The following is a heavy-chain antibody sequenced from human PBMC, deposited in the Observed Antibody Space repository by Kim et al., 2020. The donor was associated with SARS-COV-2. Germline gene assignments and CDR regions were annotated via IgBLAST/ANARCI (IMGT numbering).Heavy chain of an antibody. D-gene: IGHD3-16*01. Sequence: SQTLSLTCAISRDSVSSNSATWTWIRQSPSRGLEWLGRTYYSSKWYSDYAISVKSRITINSDTSKNQFSLQLDSVTPEDTAVYYCAREGGRTYYMDVWGK. CDR3: AREGGRTYYMDV. V-gene: IGHV6-1*01. CDR1: RDSVSSNSAT. CDR2: TYYSSKWYS. J-gene: IGHJ6*03.